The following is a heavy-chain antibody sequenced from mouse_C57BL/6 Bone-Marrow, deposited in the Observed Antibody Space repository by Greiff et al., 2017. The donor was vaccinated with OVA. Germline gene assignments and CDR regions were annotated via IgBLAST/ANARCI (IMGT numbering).Heavy chain of an antibody. CDR2: ISYSGST. J-gene: IGHJ1*03. V-gene: IGHV3-8*01. CDR3: ARRSYDGYYGWYFDV. D-gene: IGHD2-3*01. CDR1: GYSITSDY. Sequence: VQLKESGPGLAKPSQTLSLTCSVTGYSITSDYWNWIRKFPGNKLEYMGYISYSGSTYYNQSLKSRISITRDTSKNQYYLQLNSVTTEDTATYYCARRSYDGYYGWYFDVWGTGTTVTVSS.